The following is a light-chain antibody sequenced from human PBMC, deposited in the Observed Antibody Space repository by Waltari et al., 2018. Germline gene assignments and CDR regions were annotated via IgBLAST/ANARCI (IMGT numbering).Light chain of an antibody. V-gene: IGKV1-39*01. Sequence: DIQMTQSPSSLSASVGDRVTITCRASQSIRTFLNWYKQKPGKAPKLLIYDASKLETAVPSRFSGSGSGTDFALAISSLQPEDFATYYCQQSYTAPRTFGQGTKVEVK. J-gene: IGKJ1*01. CDR3: QQSYTAPRT. CDR1: QSIRTF. CDR2: DAS.